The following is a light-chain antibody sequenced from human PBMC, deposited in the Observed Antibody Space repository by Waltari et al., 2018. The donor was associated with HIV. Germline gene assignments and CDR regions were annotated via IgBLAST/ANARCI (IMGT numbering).Light chain of an antibody. Sequence: QSVLTQPPSVSGAAGQSVTISCTGGRSNIGSGFDVHWYQHVPGRAPQLLISDNSGRPSGGPDRCSASKSGTSAALAITGLEAEDEAHYYCQSFDTSLRGCVFGGGTELTVL. CDR1: RSNIGSGFD. CDR3: QSFDTSLRGCV. V-gene: IGLV1-40*01. J-gene: IGLJ7*01. CDR2: DNS.